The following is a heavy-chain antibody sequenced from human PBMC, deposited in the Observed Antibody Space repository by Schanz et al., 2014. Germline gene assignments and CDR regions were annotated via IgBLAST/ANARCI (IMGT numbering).Heavy chain of an antibody. CDR1: GFTFSSYS. V-gene: IGHV3-21*02. D-gene: IGHD1-1*01. Sequence: EVQLVESGGGLVKPGGSLRLSCAASGFTFSSYSLAWVRQAPGKGLEWVSFISTGRYLYYADSVKGRFTISRDNAKSSLYLQMNGLTTEDTAVYHCARDEGALARRYYGMDVWGQGTAVTVSS. CDR2: ISTGRYL. J-gene: IGHJ6*02. CDR3: ARDEGALARRYYGMDV.